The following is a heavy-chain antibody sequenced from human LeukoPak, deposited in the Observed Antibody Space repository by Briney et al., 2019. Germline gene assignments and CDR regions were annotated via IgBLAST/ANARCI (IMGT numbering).Heavy chain of an antibody. J-gene: IGHJ6*03. CDR1: GFTFSSYS. V-gene: IGHV3-21*01. D-gene: IGHD3-9*01. CDR3: ARVLNYDILTGYSDYYYYYMDV. CDR2: ISSSSSYI. Sequence: PGGSLRLSCAASGFTFSSYSMNWVRQAQGKGLEWVSSISSSSSYIYYADSVKGRFTISRDNAKNSLYLQMNSLGAEDTAVYYCARVLNYDILTGYSDYYYYYMDVWGKGTTVTVSS.